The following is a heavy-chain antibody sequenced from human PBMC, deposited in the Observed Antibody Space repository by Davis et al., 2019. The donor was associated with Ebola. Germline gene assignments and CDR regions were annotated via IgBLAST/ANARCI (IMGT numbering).Heavy chain of an antibody. Sequence: AASVKVSCKASGGTFSSYAISWVRQAPGQGLEWMGGIIPIFGTANYAQKFQGRVTITADESTSTAYMELSSLRSEDTAVYYCATGDYGGNTHFDYWGQGTLVTVSS. CDR1: GGTFSSYA. J-gene: IGHJ4*02. CDR2: IIPIFGTA. CDR3: ATGDYGGNTHFDY. V-gene: IGHV1-69*13. D-gene: IGHD4-23*01.